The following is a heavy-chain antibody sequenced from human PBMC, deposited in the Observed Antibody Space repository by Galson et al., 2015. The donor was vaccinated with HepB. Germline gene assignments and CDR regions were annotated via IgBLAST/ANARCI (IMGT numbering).Heavy chain of an antibody. Sequence: TLSLTCTVSGGPISSYSWSWIRQPAGKGLEWIGRIYTSGSTKYNPSLRSRVTMSSDTSKNQFSLKMSSVTAADTAVYYCASDSSGDAFEIWGQGTAVTVSS. CDR2: IYTSGST. V-gene: IGHV4-4*07. CDR1: GGPISSYS. CDR3: ASDSSGDAFEI. D-gene: IGHD3-22*01. J-gene: IGHJ3*02.